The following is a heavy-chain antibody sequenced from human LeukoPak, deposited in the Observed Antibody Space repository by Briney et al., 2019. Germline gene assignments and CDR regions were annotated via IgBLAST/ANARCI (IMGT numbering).Heavy chain of an antibody. CDR3: AKDHYWSVDY. Sequence: GGSLRLSCAASGFDFSSNWMHWVRHAPGQGLVWVSRIKGDGISTNYADSVKGRFTISRDIAKNTLYLQMNSLRAEDTGVYYCAKDHYWSVDYWGRGTLVTVSS. CDR1: GFDFSSNW. D-gene: IGHD3-3*01. V-gene: IGHV3-74*01. J-gene: IGHJ4*02. CDR2: IKGDGIST.